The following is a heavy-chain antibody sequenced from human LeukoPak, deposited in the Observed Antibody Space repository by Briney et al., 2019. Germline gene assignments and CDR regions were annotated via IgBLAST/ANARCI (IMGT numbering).Heavy chain of an antibody. CDR1: GGSISSYY. J-gene: IGHJ4*02. V-gene: IGHV4-4*07. CDR2: IYTSGST. D-gene: IGHD3-10*01. CDR3: ARVSLVRGAPDYYFDY. Sequence: SETLSLTCTVSGGSISSYYWSWIRQPAGKGLGWIGRIYTSGSTNYNPSLKSRVTMSVDTSKNQFSLKLSSVAAADTAVYYCARVSLVRGAPDYYFDYWGQGTLVTVSS.